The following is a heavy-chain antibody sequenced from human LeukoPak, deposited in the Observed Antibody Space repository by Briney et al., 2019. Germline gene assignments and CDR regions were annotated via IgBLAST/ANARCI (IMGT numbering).Heavy chain of an antibody. Sequence: SETLSLTCTVSGYSISSGYYWGWIRQPPGRGLEWIGSIYRSGSTYFNPSLKSRVTISVDTSKNQFSLKLSSVTAADTAVYYCARQAHITMIVVVPPIWGQGTMVTVSS. D-gene: IGHD3-22*01. CDR1: GYSISSGYY. CDR3: ARQAHITMIVVVPPI. J-gene: IGHJ3*02. V-gene: IGHV4-38-2*02. CDR2: IYRSGST.